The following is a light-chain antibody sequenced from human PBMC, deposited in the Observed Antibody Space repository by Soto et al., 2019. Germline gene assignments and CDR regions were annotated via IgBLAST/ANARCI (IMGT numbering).Light chain of an antibody. CDR2: DFN. V-gene: IGLV2-11*01. J-gene: IGLJ3*02. Sequence: QSVLTQPRSVSGSPGQSVTISCTGTSNDVGAYNYVSWYQQYPGKAPKLMIYDFNKRPSGVPDRFSGSKSGDTASLTISGLQAEDEADYYCCSYAGTYTELFGGGTKVTVL. CDR3: CSYAGTYTEL. CDR1: SNDVGAYNY.